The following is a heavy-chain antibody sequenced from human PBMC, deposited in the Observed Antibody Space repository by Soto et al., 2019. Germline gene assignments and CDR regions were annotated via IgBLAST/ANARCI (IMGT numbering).Heavy chain of an antibody. Sequence: GGSLRLSCAASGFTFSSYAMSWVRQAPGKGLEWVSAISGSGGSTYYADSVKGRFTISRDNSKNTLYLQMNSLRAEDTAVYYCAKDALGQQLVHGPFDYWGQGTLVTVSS. CDR1: GFTFSSYA. CDR3: AKDALGQQLVHGPFDY. J-gene: IGHJ4*02. D-gene: IGHD6-13*01. CDR2: ISGSGGST. V-gene: IGHV3-23*01.